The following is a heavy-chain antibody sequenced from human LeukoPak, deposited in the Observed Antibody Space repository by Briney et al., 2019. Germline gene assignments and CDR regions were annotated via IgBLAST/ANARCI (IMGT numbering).Heavy chain of an antibody. CDR1: GFTFSSYA. D-gene: IGHD6-19*01. V-gene: IGHV3-23*01. CDR2: ISGSGGST. CDR3: AKPVMGSSGWYGEYFDY. Sequence: GGSLRLSCAASGFTFSSYAMSWVRQAPGKGLEWVSAISGSGGSTYYADSVKGRFTISRDNSKNTLYLQMNSLRAEDTAVYYCAKPVMGSSGWYGEYFDYWGQGTLVTDSS. J-gene: IGHJ4*02.